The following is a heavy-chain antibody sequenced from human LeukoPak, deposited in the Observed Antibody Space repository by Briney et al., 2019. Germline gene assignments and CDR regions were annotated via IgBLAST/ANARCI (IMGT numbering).Heavy chain of an antibody. CDR2: VYSGGRT. CDR1: GFGVSNNY. V-gene: IGHV3-53*01. J-gene: IGHJ3*02. CDR3: GRDPGLNAFDI. Sequence: AGGSLRLSCAASGFGVSNNYMSWVRQAPGKGPEWVAVVYSGGRTVYADAVKGRFILSIDNSQNALFLEMNSLRVEDTGVYYCGRDPGLNAFDIWGQGTMVTVSS.